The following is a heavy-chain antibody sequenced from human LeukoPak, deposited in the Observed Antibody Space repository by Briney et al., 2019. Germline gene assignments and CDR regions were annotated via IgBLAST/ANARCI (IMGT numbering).Heavy chain of an antibody. CDR2: IYTSGST. V-gene: IGHV4-4*07. Sequence: PSETLSLTCTVSGGSISSYYWSWIRQPAGKGLEWVGRIYTSGSTNYNPYLKSRVAMSVDTSKNQFSLKLSSVTAADTAFYYCARLSLGAYIDYWGQGTLVTVSS. J-gene: IGHJ4*02. CDR3: ARLSLGAYIDY. D-gene: IGHD1-26*01. CDR1: GGSISSYY.